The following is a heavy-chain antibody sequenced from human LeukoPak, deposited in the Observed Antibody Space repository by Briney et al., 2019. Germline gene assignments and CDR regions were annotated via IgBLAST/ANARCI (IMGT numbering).Heavy chain of an antibody. J-gene: IGHJ4*02. CDR3: ARENFVVVTATLDY. V-gene: IGHV3-7*01. CDR1: GFTFSSYW. Sequence: GGSLRLSCAASGFTFSSYWMSWVRQAPGKGLEWVANIKQDGSEKYYVDSVKGRFTISRDNAKNSLYLQMNSLRAEDTAVYYCARENFVVVTATLDYWGQGTLVTVSS. CDR2: IKQDGSEK. D-gene: IGHD2-21*02.